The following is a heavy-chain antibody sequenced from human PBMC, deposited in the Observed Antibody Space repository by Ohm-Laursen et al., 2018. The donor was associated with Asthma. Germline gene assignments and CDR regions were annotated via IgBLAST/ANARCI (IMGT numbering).Heavy chain of an antibody. CDR3: ARGNVEGLL. J-gene: IGHJ4*02. V-gene: IGHV3-74*01. CDR2: LFPDGRST. CDR1: GFIVRDYF. Sequence: SLRLSCSASGFIVRDYFMHWVRQRPGEGLVWISHLFPDGRSTNYADSVRGRFTFSRDDAQNTVYLQMHSLRVDDTAVYFCARGNVEGLLWGQGTLVTVSS.